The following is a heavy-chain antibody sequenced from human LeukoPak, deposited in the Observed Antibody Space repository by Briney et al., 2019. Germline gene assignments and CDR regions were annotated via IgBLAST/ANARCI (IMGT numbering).Heavy chain of an antibody. CDR3: ASKRHASASGAFDI. D-gene: IGHD3-10*01. Sequence: PSETLSLTCTVSGGSISGSYWSWLRQPPGKGLEWIGYIYYGGSTNYNASLKNRVTISVDASKNQVSLQLNSLTAADTALYYCASKRHASASGAFDIWGQGTMVTVSS. CDR2: IYYGGST. CDR1: GGSISGSY. J-gene: IGHJ3*02. V-gene: IGHV4-59*01.